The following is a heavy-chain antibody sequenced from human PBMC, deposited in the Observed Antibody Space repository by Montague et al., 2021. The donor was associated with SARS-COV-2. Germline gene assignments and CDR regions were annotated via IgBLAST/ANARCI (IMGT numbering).Heavy chain of an antibody. V-gene: IGHV4-34*01. D-gene: IGHD6-13*01. CDR2: IYHSGST. CDR3: ARDSYTSSWCYWYHCFDV. J-gene: IGHJ6*02. Sequence: SETLSLTCGVYSGSFNSYYWSWIRQPAGKGLEWIGRIYHSGSTNHSPSLKSRVTISVDTSRNHLSLKLTSVTAADTAVYYCARDSYTSSWCYWYHCFDVWGQGNTVIVSS. CDR1: SGSFNSYY.